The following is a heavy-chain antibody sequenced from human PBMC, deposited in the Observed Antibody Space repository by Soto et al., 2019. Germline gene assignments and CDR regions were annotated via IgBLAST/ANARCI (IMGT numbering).Heavy chain of an antibody. CDR3: AREGDSPRYSYGYDYYYGMDV. D-gene: IGHD5-18*01. Sequence: PSEALSLTCTVSCASVSTGRSYWIWIPQHPGKGLERSGDIYYSGSTYYNPSLKSRVTISVDTSKNQFSLKLSSVTAADTAVYYCAREGDSPRYSYGYDYYYGMDVWGQGTTVTVSS. V-gene: IGHV4-31*03. CDR1: CASVSTGRSY. CDR2: IYYSGST. J-gene: IGHJ6*02.